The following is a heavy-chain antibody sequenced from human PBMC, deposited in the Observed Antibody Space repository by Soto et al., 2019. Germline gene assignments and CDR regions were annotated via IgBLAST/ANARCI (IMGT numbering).Heavy chain of an antibody. D-gene: IGHD5-18*01. CDR1: GFTFSSYG. CDR2: ISYDGSNK. V-gene: IGHV3-30*18. Sequence: GGSLRLSCAASGFTFSSYGMHWVRQAPGKGLEWVAVISYDGSNKYYADSVKGRFTISRDNSKNTLYLQMNSLRAEDTAVYYCAKDLYPGAMVTGFDYWGQGTLVTV. J-gene: IGHJ4*02. CDR3: AKDLYPGAMVTGFDY.